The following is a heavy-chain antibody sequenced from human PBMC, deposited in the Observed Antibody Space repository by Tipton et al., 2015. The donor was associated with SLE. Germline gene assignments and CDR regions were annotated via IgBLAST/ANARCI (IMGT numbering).Heavy chain of an antibody. CDR3: ASHVDGWSQRIDAFDI. Sequence: TLSLTCTVSGGSISSHYWGWIRQPPGKGLEWIGYIYYSGSTNYNPSLKSRVTISVDTSKNQFSLKLSSVTAADTAVYYCASHVDGWSQRIDAFDIWGQGAMVTVSS. CDR2: IYYSGST. J-gene: IGHJ3*02. V-gene: IGHV4-59*11. D-gene: IGHD2-15*01. CDR1: GGSISSHY.